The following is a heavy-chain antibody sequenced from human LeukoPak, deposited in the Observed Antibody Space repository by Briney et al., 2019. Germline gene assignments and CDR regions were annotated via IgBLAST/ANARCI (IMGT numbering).Heavy chain of an antibody. D-gene: IGHD6-13*01. J-gene: IGHJ2*01. V-gene: IGHV4-59*01. Sequence: PSETLSLTYTVSGGSISSYYWSWIRQPPGKGLEWIGYIYYSGSTNYNPSLKSRVTISGDTSKNQFSLKLSSVTAADTAVYYCARDKGLAAAGHWYFDLWGRGTLVTVSS. CDR3: ARDKGLAAAGHWYFDL. CDR1: GGSISSYY. CDR2: IYYSGST.